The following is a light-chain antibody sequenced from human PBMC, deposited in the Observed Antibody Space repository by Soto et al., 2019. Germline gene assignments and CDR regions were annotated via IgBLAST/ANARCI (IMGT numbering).Light chain of an antibody. Sequence: DIQMTQSPSSLSASVGDRVTITCRASESISNNLNWYQHKPGKAPKVLIYAASSLQSGVPSRFSGCGSGTDFILTITSLQAEDVATYYCQQSYSSLGFTFGPGTKVDL. V-gene: IGKV1-39*01. CDR2: AAS. J-gene: IGKJ3*01. CDR1: ESISNN. CDR3: QQSYSSLGFT.